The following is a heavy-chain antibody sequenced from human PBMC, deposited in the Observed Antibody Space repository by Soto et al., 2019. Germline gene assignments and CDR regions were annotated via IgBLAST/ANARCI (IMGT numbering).Heavy chain of an antibody. D-gene: IGHD4-17*01. CDR2: IRSKANSYAT. CDR1: GFTFSASA. Sequence: EVQLVESGGGLVQPGGSLKLSCAASGFTFSASAMHWVRQSSGKGLEWVGRIRSKANSYATTYAASVKGRFTISRDDSKNTAYLQMNSLTTEDTAVYYCISMTTVTSFSDYWGQGTLVTVSS. V-gene: IGHV3-73*01. CDR3: ISMTTVTSFSDY. J-gene: IGHJ4*02.